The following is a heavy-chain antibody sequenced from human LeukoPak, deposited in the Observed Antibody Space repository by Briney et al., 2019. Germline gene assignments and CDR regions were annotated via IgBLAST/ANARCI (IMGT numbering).Heavy chain of an antibody. Sequence: SETLSLTCTVSGDTISTSFYYWDWIRQPPGKGLEWIGGIFYSGTTYYNPSLKSRVTMSVDTSKNQFSLKLSSVTAADTAVYYCARQSGSSWIDYWGQGTLVTVSS. V-gene: IGHV4-39*01. CDR1: GDTISTSFYY. CDR3: ARQSGSSWIDY. J-gene: IGHJ4*02. D-gene: IGHD6-13*01. CDR2: IFYSGTT.